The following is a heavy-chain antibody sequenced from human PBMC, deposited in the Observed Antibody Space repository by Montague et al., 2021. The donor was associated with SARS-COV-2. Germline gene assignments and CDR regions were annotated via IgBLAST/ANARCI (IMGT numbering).Heavy chain of an antibody. CDR3: ARVAGGYYHDSSAYFDY. Sequence: SETLSPTRAVYGGSFSGYYWSWIRQPPGKGLEWIGEINQSGSTNYNPSLKSRVTLSVDTSKKQFSLKLSSLTAADTAVYYCARVAGGYYHDSSAYFDYWGQGSLVTVSS. V-gene: IGHV4-34*01. CDR1: GGSFSGYY. J-gene: IGHJ4*02. D-gene: IGHD3-22*01. CDR2: INQSGST.